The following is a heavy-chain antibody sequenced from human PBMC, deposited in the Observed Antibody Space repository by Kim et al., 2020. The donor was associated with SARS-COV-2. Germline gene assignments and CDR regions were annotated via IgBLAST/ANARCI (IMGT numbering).Heavy chain of an antibody. Sequence: GGSLRLSCAASGFTFSSYAMSWVRQAPGKGLEWVSAISGSGGSTYYADSVKGRFTISRDNSKNTLYLQMNSLRAEDTAVYYCASTVDDYGDYRPRGLFDYWGQGTLVTVSS. CDR1: GFTFSSYA. D-gene: IGHD4-17*01. CDR2: ISGSGGST. V-gene: IGHV3-23*01. CDR3: ASTVDDYGDYRPRGLFDY. J-gene: IGHJ4*02.